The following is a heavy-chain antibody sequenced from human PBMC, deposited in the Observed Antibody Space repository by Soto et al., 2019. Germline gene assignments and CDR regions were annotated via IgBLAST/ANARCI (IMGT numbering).Heavy chain of an antibody. CDR3: AKSATVPAAIAY. CDR1: GYTFNTYG. D-gene: IGHD2-2*02. Sequence: ASVKVSCKASGYTFNTYGITWVRQAPGQRLEWMGWISAYNGNANYAQKLQGRVSMTTDISTSTAYMELRSLRSEDTAVYYCAKSATVPAAIAYWGQGTLVTVSS. V-gene: IGHV1-18*01. CDR2: ISAYNGNA. J-gene: IGHJ4*02.